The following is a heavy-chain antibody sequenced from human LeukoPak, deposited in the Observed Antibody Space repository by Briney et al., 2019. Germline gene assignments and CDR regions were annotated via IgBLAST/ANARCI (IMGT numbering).Heavy chain of an antibody. CDR1: GLTFSSYG. V-gene: IGHV3-30*18. D-gene: IGHD6-19*01. Sequence: GGSLRLSCAASGLTFSSYGMHGVRQAPGKGLEWVAVISYDGSNKYYADSVKGRFTISRDNSKNTLYLQMNSLRAEDTAVYYCAKDPIPYSSGLYYFDYWGQGTLVTVSS. J-gene: IGHJ4*02. CDR3: AKDPIPYSSGLYYFDY. CDR2: ISYDGSNK.